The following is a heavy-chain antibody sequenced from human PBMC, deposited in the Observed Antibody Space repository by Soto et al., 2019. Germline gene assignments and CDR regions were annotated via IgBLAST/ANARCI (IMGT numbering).Heavy chain of an antibody. CDR3: ARASPLTSLDY. J-gene: IGHJ4*02. CDR2: IYHSGST. D-gene: IGHD2-2*01. V-gene: IGHV4-30-2*01. CDR1: GGSISSGGYS. Sequence: SETLSLTCAVSGGSISSGGYSWSWIRQPPGKGLEWIGYIYHSGSTYYNPSLKSRVTISVDRSKNQFSLKLSSVTAADTAVYYCARASPLTSLDYWGQGTLVTVSS.